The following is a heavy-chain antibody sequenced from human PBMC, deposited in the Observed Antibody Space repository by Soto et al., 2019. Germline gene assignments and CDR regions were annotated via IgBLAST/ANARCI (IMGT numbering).Heavy chain of an antibody. D-gene: IGHD3-22*01. CDR1: CGSISSYY. CDR3: ARSKKRGHSYYDSRVSLDAFDI. J-gene: IGHJ3*02. Sequence: SETLSLTCTVSCGSISSYYWSWIRQPPGKGLEWIGYIYYSGSTNYNPSLKSRVTISVDTSKNQFSLKLSSVTAADTAVYYCARSKKRGHSYYDSRVSLDAFDIWGKGTMVTVSS. CDR2: IYYSGST. V-gene: IGHV4-59*01.